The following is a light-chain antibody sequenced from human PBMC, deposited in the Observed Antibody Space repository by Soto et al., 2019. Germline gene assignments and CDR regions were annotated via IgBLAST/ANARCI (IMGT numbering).Light chain of an antibody. CDR3: QQYDSLPPT. CDR1: QDIKNY. Sequence: DIQMTQSRSSLSAFVGDSITITCQASQDIKNYLNWYQHKPGKAPKLLIYDAFKSDTGVPSRFSGSGSGTDFTFTISSLQPEDIATYFCQQYDSLPPTFGGGTRVDI. J-gene: IGKJ4*01. CDR2: DAF. V-gene: IGKV1-33*01.